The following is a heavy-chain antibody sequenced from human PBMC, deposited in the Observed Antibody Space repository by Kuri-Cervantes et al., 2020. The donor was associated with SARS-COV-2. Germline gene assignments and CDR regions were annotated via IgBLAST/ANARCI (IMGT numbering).Heavy chain of an antibody. CDR3: ARGGDYSYWFDP. V-gene: IGHV6-1*01. Sequence: SETLSLTCAISGDSVSSNSAAWNWIRQSPSRGLEWLGRTYYRAKWYNDYAVSVKSRITINPDTSKNQFSLQLSSVTAADTAVYYCARGGDYSYWFDPWGQGTLVTVSS. CDR1: GDSVSSNSAA. CDR2: TYYRAKWYN. J-gene: IGHJ5*02. D-gene: IGHD4-17*01.